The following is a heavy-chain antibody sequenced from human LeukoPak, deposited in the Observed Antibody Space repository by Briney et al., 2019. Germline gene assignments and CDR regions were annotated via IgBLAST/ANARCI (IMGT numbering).Heavy chain of an antibody. CDR2: ISSSSSTI. Sequence: HPGGSLRLSCAASGFTFSSYSMNWVRQAPGKGLEWVSYISSSSSTIYYADSVKGRLTISRDNAKNSLYLQMNSLRAEDTAVYYCARVTVTTNNYFDYWGQGTLVTVSS. CDR1: GFTFSSYS. V-gene: IGHV3-48*04. J-gene: IGHJ4*02. CDR3: ARVTVTTNNYFDY. D-gene: IGHD4-17*01.